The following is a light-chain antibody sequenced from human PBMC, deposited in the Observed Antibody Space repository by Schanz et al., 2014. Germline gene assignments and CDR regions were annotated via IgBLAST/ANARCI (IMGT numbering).Light chain of an antibody. J-gene: IGKJ4*01. Sequence: EIVMTQSPATLSVSPGERATLSCRASQSVSSNLAWYQQKPGQAPRLLIYGASTRATGIPARFSGSGSGTDFTLTISNLQPEDFATYYCQQADSFPLTFGGGTKVEIK. CDR1: QSVSSN. CDR2: GAS. CDR3: QQADSFPLT. V-gene: IGKV3-15*01.